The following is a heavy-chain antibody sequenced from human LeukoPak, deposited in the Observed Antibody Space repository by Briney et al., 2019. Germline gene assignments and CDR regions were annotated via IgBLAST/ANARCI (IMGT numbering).Heavy chain of an antibody. CDR2: IYTSGST. V-gene: IGHV4-61*02. CDR3: ARALLGEAFDI. J-gene: IGHJ3*02. Sequence: PSQTLSLTCTVSGGSISSGSYYWSWIRQPAGKGLEWIGRIYTSGSTNYNPSLKSRVTISVDTSKNQFSLKLSSVTAADTAVYYCARALLGEAFDIWGQGTMVTVSS. D-gene: IGHD3-16*01. CDR1: GGSISSGSYY.